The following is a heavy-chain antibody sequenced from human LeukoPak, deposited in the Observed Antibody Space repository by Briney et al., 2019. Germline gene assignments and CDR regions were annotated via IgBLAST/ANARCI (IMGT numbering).Heavy chain of an antibody. CDR3: ATVRAPYSSASLPGFDY. CDR2: ISYDGINK. V-gene: IGHV3-30*03. J-gene: IGHJ4*02. Sequence: GGSLRLSCAASGFTFSSYGMHWVRQAPGKGLEWVAVISYDGINKYYADSVKGRFTISRDNSKNTLYLQMNGLRAEDTALYHCATVRAPYSSASLPGFDYWGQGTLVTVSS. CDR1: GFTFSSYG. D-gene: IGHD6-6*01.